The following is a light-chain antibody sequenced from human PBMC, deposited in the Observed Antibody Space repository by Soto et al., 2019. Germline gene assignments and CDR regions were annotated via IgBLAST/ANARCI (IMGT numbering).Light chain of an antibody. V-gene: IGKV1-5*03. J-gene: IGKJ2*01. CDR2: KAS. CDR1: QSVSDW. CDR3: QHYNNYGVT. Sequence: DIQMTQSPSTLSASVGDRVTITCRASQSVSDWLAWYQQKPGKAPKLLIYKASSLKSEVPSRFSGSGSGTEFTLTISSLQPDDFASYFCQHYNNYGVTFGQGTKLEIK.